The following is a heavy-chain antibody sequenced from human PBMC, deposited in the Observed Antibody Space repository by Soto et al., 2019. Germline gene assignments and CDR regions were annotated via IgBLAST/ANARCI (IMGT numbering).Heavy chain of an antibody. CDR1: GFTFSSYW. Sequence: PGGSLRLSCAASGFTFSSYWMSWVRQAPGKGLEWVANIKQDGSEKYYVDSVKGRFTISRDNAKNSLYLQMNSLRSEDTAVYYCARDYQRGQKPLNNKDIVVVPAAILSLGRHYYYYYGMEVWGQGTTVTVSS. D-gene: IGHD2-2*01. CDR3: ARDYQRGQKPLNNKDIVVVPAAILSLGRHYYYYYGMEV. V-gene: IGHV3-7*03. J-gene: IGHJ6*02. CDR2: IKQDGSEK.